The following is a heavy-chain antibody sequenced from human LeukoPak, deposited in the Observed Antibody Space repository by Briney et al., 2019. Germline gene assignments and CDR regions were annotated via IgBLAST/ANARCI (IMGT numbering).Heavy chain of an antibody. D-gene: IGHD6-13*01. CDR1: GFTFSSYA. Sequence: PGGSLRLSCAASGFTFSSYAMSWVRQASGKGLEWVGRIRSKANSYATAYAASVKGRFTISRDDSKNTAYLQMNSLKTEDTAVYYCTSSPIAAAGAGYYYYYMDVWGKGTTVTVSS. CDR3: TSSPIAAAGAGYYYYYMDV. CDR2: IRSKANSYAT. V-gene: IGHV3-73*01. J-gene: IGHJ6*03.